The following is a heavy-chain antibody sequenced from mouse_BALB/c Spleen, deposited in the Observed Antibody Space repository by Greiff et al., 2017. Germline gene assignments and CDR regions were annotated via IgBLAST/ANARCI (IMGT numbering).Heavy chain of an antibody. CDR2: ISSGGSYT. V-gene: IGHV5-9-3*01. CDR3: ARHGITTVVARGYFDD. J-gene: IGHJ2*01. D-gene: IGHD1-1*01. Sequence: DVKLVESGGGLVKPGGSLKLSCAASGFTFSSYAMSWVRQTPEKRLEWVATISSGGSYTYYPDSVKGRFTISRDNAKNTLYLQMSSLRSEDTAMYYCARHGITTVVARGYFDDWGQGTTLTGSS. CDR1: GFTFSSYA.